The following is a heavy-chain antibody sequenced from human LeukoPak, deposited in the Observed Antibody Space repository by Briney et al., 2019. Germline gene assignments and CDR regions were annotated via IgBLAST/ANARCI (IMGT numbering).Heavy chain of an antibody. D-gene: IGHD1-1*01. CDR1: GFTFSSYW. V-gene: IGHV3-74*01. Sequence: GGSLRLSCAASGFTFSSYWMHWVRQAPGKGLVWVSRINSDGSSTSYADSVKGRFTISRDNAKNTLYLQMNSLRVEDTAAYYCARDRQDNWNPLYFYGMDVWGKGTTVTVSS. CDR2: INSDGSST. CDR3: ARDRQDNWNPLYFYGMDV. J-gene: IGHJ6*04.